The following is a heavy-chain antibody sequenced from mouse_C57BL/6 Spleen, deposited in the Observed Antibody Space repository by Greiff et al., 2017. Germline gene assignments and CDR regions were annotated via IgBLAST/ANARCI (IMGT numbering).Heavy chain of an antibody. CDR3: ARYDYDWLAIDY. D-gene: IGHD2-4*01. J-gene: IGHJ4*01. V-gene: IGHV1-42*01. Sequence: EVQLQQSGPELVKPGASVKISCKASGYSFTGYSMNWVKQSPEKSLEWIGVINPSTGGTTYNQKFKAKATLTVDKSSSTAYMQHKSLTSEDSAVYYCARYDYDWLAIDYWGQGTSVTVSS. CDR1: GYSFTGYS. CDR2: INPSTGGT.